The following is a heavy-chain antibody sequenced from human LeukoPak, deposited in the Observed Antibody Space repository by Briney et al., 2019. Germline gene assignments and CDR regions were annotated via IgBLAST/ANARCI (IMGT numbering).Heavy chain of an antibody. V-gene: IGHV4-61*02. J-gene: IGHJ5*02. Sequence: SETLSLTCTVSGGSISSGSDYWSWIRQSAGKGLEWIGRVYSSGSANYNPSLKSRLTMAVDTSKNQISLKLTSVTAADTAVYYCARDGGGFWSGSPNWFDPWGQGTLVTVSS. CDR3: ARDGGGFWSGSPNWFDP. CDR1: GGSISSGSDY. CDR2: VYSSGSA. D-gene: IGHD3-3*01.